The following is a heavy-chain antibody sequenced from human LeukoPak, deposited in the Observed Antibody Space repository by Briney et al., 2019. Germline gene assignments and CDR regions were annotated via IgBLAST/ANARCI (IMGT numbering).Heavy chain of an antibody. Sequence: SETLSLTCTVSGGSISSYYWSWIRQPPGKGLEWIGYIYYSGSTNYNPSLKSRVTISVDTSKNQFSLKLSSVTAADTAVYYCARSVEGYCSGGSCYSYYYMDVWGKGTTVTVSS. V-gene: IGHV4-59*01. J-gene: IGHJ6*03. CDR2: IYYSGST. CDR1: GGSISSYY. CDR3: ARSVEGYCSGGSCYSYYYMDV. D-gene: IGHD2-15*01.